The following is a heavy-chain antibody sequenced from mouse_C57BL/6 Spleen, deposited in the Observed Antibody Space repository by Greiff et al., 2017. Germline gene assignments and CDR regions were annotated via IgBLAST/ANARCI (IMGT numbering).Heavy chain of an antibody. D-gene: IGHD2-4*01. CDR3: TREGNDYDGGFAY. V-gene: IGHV1-15*01. CDR1: GYTFTDYE. CDR2: IDPETGGT. J-gene: IGHJ3*01. Sequence: QVQLQQSGAELVRPGASVTLSCEASGYTFTDYEMHWVKQTPVHGLEWIGAIDPETGGTAYNQKFKGKAILTADKSSSTAYMELRSLTSEDSAVYYCTREGNDYDGGFAYWGQGTLVTVSA.